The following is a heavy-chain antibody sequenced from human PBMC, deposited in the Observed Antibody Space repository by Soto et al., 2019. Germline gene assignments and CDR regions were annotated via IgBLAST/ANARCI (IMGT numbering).Heavy chain of an antibody. CDR2: INPNGGVT. J-gene: IGHJ6*03. CDR1: GYTFTYYT. D-gene: IGHD5-12*01. Sequence: QVQLVQSGAEVKEPGASVKVSCKASGYTFTYYTIHWVRQAPGQGFEWMGWINPNGGVTKYAQKFQGWVSMTRDTSIRTVYMQLSRLRSDDTAVYYCARESGGATATLDYYYFYMDVWGTGTTVTVSS. CDR3: ARESGGATATLDYYYFYMDV. V-gene: IGHV1-2*04.